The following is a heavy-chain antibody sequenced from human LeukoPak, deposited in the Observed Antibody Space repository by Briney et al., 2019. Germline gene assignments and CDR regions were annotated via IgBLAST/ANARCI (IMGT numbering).Heavy chain of an antibody. J-gene: IGHJ4*02. Sequence: SETLSLTCTVSGGSISSSSYYWGWIRQPPGKGLEWIGNIYYSGSISYKASLKSRVTISVDRSKNQFSLKLSSVTAADTAVYYCAGGLGYCSSTSCYTGEDYWGQGTLVTVSS. CDR3: AGGLGYCSSTSCYTGEDY. CDR2: IYYSGSI. D-gene: IGHD2-2*02. V-gene: IGHV4-39*07. CDR1: GGSISSSSYY.